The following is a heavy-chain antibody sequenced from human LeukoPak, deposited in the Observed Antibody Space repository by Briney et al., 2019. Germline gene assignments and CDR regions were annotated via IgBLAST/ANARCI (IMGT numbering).Heavy chain of an antibody. D-gene: IGHD3-10*01. CDR3: ARRSMVRGVIIADY. V-gene: IGHV4-39*01. CDR1: GGSISSSSYY. J-gene: IGHJ4*02. Sequence: PSETLSLTCTVSGGSISSSSYYWGWIRQPPGKGLEWIGSIYYSGSTYYNPSLKSRVTISVDTSMHQFSLKLSSVTAADTAVYYCARRSMVRGVIIADYWGQGTLVTVSS. CDR2: IYYSGST.